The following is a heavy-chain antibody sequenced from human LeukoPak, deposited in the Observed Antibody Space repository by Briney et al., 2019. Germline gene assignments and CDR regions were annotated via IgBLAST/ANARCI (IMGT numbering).Heavy chain of an antibody. CDR3: ARDDSSSSANAFDI. D-gene: IGHD6-6*01. J-gene: IGHJ3*02. CDR1: GYTFTVYH. Sequence: ASVKVSFKASGYTFTVYHMHWVRQAPGQGLEWMGWINSNTGGTNYAQEFQGRVTMTGDASISTAYMDLSSLRSDDTAVYYCARDDSSSSANAFDIWGQGTMVSVSS. V-gene: IGHV1-2*02. CDR2: INSNTGGT.